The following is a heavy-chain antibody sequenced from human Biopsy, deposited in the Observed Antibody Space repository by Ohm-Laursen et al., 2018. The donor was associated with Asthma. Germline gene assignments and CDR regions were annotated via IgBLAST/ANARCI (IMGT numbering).Heavy chain of an antibody. CDR2: LIPVLGTP. V-gene: IGHV1-69*13. CDR3: ARGYSGSDRIVYYYSGLEV. CDR1: GDSFSNYA. Sequence: SVKVSCNASGDSFSNYAISWVRQAPGQGLEWMGGLIPVLGTPDHAQMFEGRVTITADEPTSTAYMELSSLSSEDTAVYYCARGYSGSDRIVYYYSGLEVWGQGTTVTVSS. J-gene: IGHJ6*02. D-gene: IGHD5-12*01.